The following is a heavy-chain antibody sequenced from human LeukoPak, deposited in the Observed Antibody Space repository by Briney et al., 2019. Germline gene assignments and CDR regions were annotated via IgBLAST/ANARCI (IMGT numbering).Heavy chain of an antibody. D-gene: IGHD3-22*01. Sequence: GRSPRLSCAASGFTFSSYGMHWVRQAPGKGLEWVAVIWYDGSNKYYADPVKGRFTISRDNSKNTLYLQMNSLRAEDTAVYYCARDDVTMSLDYWGQGTLVTVSS. CDR3: ARDDVTMSLDY. CDR1: GFTFSSYG. CDR2: IWYDGSNK. V-gene: IGHV3-33*01. J-gene: IGHJ4*02.